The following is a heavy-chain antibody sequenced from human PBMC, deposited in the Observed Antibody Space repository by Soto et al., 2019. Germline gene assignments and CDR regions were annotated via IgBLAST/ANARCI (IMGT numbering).Heavy chain of an antibody. D-gene: IGHD1-26*01. CDR2: IGASGAGT. CDR1: VFTFSSYA. J-gene: IGHJ4*02. CDR3: ALSKNGSYFDY. V-gene: IGHV3-23*01. Sequence: GGSLRLSCASSVFTFSSYAMSWVRQAPGKWLEWVSAIGASGAGTYYAEYVKGRFTISRDNSKNTLYLQMNSLRAEDTAVYYCALSKNGSYFDYWGQGTLVTVSS.